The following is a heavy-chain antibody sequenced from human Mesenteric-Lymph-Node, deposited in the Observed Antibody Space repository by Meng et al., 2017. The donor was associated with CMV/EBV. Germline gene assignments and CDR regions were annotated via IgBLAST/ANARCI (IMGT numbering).Heavy chain of an antibody. CDR3: AREESSGYYYYFDY. V-gene: IGHV3-30-3*01. Sequence: GGSLRLSCAASGFTFSSYAMHWVRQAPGKGLEWVAVISYDGSNKYYADSVKGRFTISRDNSKNTLHLQMNSLRAEDTAVYYCAREESSGYYYYFDYWGQGTLVTVSS. D-gene: IGHD3-22*01. J-gene: IGHJ4*02. CDR1: GFTFSSYA. CDR2: ISYDGSNK.